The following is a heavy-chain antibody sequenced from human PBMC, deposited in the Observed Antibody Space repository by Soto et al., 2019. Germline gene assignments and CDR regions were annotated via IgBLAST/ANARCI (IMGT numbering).Heavy chain of an antibody. V-gene: IGHV4-59*01. CDR2: IYYSGST. J-gene: IGHJ4*02. Sequence: SETLSLTCTVSGGSISSYYWSWIRQPPGKGLEWIGYIYYSGSTNYNPSLKSRVTISVDTSKNQFSLKLSSVTAADTAVYYCARSGYDQPFDYWGQGTLVTVSS. CDR3: ARSGYDQPFDY. CDR1: GGSISSYY. D-gene: IGHD5-12*01.